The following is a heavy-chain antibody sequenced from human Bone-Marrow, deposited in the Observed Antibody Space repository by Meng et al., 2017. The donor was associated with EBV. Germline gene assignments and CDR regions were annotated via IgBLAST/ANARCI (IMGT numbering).Heavy chain of an antibody. CDR3: AKGGGYYYDSSGFHYDY. J-gene: IGHJ4*02. CDR2: IYHSGST. CDR1: GGSISSNNW. D-gene: IGHD3-22*01. Sequence: QVRLQGSGPGLGKPSGTLSLTCAVSGGSISSNNWWSWVRQPPGKGLECIGEIYHSGSTNYNPSLKSRVTISVDKSKNQFSLKLSSVTAADTAVYYCAKGGGYYYDSSGFHYDYWGQGTLVTVSS. V-gene: IGHV4-4*02.